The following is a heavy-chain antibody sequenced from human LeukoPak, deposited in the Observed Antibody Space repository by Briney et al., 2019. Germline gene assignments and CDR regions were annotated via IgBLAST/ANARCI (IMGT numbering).Heavy chain of an antibody. CDR1: GGSISSYY. V-gene: IGHV4-59*01. CDR3: ARVYSSSWDIDH. CDR2: IYYSGST. J-gene: IGHJ4*02. D-gene: IGHD6-13*01. Sequence: PSETLSLTCTVSGGSISSYYWSWIRQPPGKGLEWIGYIYYSGSTNYNPSLKSRVTISVDTSKNQFSLKLSSVTAADTAVYYCARVYSSSWDIDHWGQGTLVTVSS.